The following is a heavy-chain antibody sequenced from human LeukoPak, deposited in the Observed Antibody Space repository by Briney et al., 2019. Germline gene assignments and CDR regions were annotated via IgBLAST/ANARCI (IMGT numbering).Heavy chain of an antibody. D-gene: IGHD2-15*01. J-gene: IGHJ4*02. V-gene: IGHV4-38-2*01. CDR1: GFTFSSYW. CDR3: ARRGVGFDY. CDR2: IYHSGST. Sequence: GSLRLSCAASGFTFSSYWMSWIRQPPGKGLEWIGSIYHSGSTYYNPSLKSRVTISVDTSKNQFSLKLSSVTAADTAVYYCARRGVGFDYWGQGTLVTVSS.